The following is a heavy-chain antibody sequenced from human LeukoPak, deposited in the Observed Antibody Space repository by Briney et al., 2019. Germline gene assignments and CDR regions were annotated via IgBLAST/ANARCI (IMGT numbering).Heavy chain of an antibody. Sequence: GGSLRLSCAASGFTVSSNYMSWVRQAPGKGLEWVSAISGSGGSTYYADSVKSRFTISRDNSKNTLYLQMNSLRAEDTAVYYCAKISGLSGGGPYWGQGTLVTVSS. J-gene: IGHJ4*02. CDR1: GFTVSSNY. V-gene: IGHV3-23*01. CDR3: AKISGLSGGGPY. D-gene: IGHD3-9*01. CDR2: ISGSGGST.